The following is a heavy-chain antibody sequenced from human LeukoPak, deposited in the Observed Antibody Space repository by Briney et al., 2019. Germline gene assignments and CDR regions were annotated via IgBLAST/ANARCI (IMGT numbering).Heavy chain of an antibody. V-gene: IGHV3-33*01. D-gene: IGHD3-22*01. Sequence: GRSLRLSCAASGFTFSSYGMHWVRQAPGKGLEWVAVIWYDGSNKYYADSVKGRFTISRDNSKNTLYLQMHSLRVEDTAVYYCAANYYDSSGFDYWGQGTLVTVSS. J-gene: IGHJ4*02. CDR3: AANYYDSSGFDY. CDR2: IWYDGSNK. CDR1: GFTFSSYG.